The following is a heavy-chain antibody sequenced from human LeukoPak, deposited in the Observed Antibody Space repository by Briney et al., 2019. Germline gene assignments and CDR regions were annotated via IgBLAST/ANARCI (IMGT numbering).Heavy chain of an antibody. J-gene: IGHJ4*02. CDR2: IIPIFGTA. CDR3: ATGGGCSSTSCYAETFDY. V-gene: IGHV1-69*06. Sequence: GASVKVSCKASGGTFSSYAISWVRQAPGQGLEWMGRIIPIFGTANYAQKFQGRVTITADKSTSTAYMELSSLRSEDTAVYYRATGGGCSSTSCYAETFDYWGQGTLVTVSS. D-gene: IGHD2-2*01. CDR1: GGTFSSYA.